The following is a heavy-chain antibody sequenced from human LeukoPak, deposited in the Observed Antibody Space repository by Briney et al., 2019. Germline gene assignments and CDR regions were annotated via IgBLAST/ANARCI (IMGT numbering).Heavy chain of an antibody. J-gene: IGHJ4*02. D-gene: IGHD2-15*01. V-gene: IGHV4-61*02. CDR2: IYTSGST. CDR3: ALLLGDDY. CDR1: GGSISSGSYY. Sequence: SETLSLTCTVSGGSISSGSYYWSWIRQPAGKGLEWIGRIYTSGSTNYNPSLKSRVTISVDTSKNQFSLKLSSVTAADTAVYYCALLLGDDYWGQGTLVTVSS.